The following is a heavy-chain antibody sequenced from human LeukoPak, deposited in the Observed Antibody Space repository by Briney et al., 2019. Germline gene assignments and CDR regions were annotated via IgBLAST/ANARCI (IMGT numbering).Heavy chain of an antibody. CDR2: INWNGGST. CDR3: ARRSGGSRGYYYYYMDV. V-gene: IGHV3-20*04. D-gene: IGHD6-19*01. CDR1: GFTFDDYG. J-gene: IGHJ6*03. Sequence: PGGSLRLSCAASGFTFDDYGMSWVRHAPGKGVEWVSGINWNGGSTGYADSVKGRFTISRDNAKNSLYLQMNSLRAEDTALYYCARRSGGSRGYYYYYMDVWGKGTTVTVSS.